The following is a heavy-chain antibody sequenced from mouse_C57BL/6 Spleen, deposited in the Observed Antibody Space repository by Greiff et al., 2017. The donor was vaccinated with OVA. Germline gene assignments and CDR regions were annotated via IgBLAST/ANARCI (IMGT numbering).Heavy chain of an antibody. CDR1: GYTFTDYY. CDR2: IYPGSGNT. Sequence: VQWVESGAELVRPGASVKLSCKASGYTFTDYYINWVKQRPGQGLEWIARIYPGSGNTYYNEKFKGKATLTAEKSSSTAYMQLSSLTSEDSAVYFCARSRVGDYWGQGTTLTVSS. V-gene: IGHV1-76*01. J-gene: IGHJ2*01. D-gene: IGHD1-1*02. CDR3: ARSRVGDY.